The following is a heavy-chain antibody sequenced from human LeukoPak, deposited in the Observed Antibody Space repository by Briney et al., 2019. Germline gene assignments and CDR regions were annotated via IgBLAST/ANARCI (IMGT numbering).Heavy chain of an antibody. CDR1: GFTFDDYA. Sequence: GGSLRLSCAASGFTFDDYAMHWVRQAPGKGLEWVSGISWNSGSIGYADSVKGRFTISRDNAKNSLYLQMNSLRDEDTAVYYCARDPLIDCSGGSCYGYRWGQGTLVTVSS. V-gene: IGHV3-9*01. D-gene: IGHD2-15*01. J-gene: IGHJ4*02. CDR2: ISWNSGSI. CDR3: ARDPLIDCSGGSCYGYR.